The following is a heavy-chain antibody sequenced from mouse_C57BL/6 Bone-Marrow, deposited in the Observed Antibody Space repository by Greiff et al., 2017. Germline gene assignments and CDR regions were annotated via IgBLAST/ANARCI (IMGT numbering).Heavy chain of an antibody. Sequence: EVKLMESGGGLVKPGGSLKLSCAASGFTFSSYTMSWVRQTPEKRLEWVATISGGGGNTYYPDSVKGRFTISRDNAKNTLYLQMSSLGSEDTALYYCARKGAYYSNYSWFAYWGQGTLVTVSA. CDR3: ARKGAYYSNYSWFAY. CDR2: ISGGGGNT. CDR1: GFTFSSYT. J-gene: IGHJ3*01. D-gene: IGHD2-5*01. V-gene: IGHV5-9*01.